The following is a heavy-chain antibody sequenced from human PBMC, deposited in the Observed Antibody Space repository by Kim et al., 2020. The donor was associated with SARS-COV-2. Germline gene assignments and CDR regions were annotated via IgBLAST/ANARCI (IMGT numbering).Heavy chain of an antibody. V-gene: IGHV3-23*01. CDR2: ISGSGGST. D-gene: IGHD1-26*01. J-gene: IGHJ4*02. CDR1: GFTFSSYA. CDR3: AKSQGGGSYGFGFAY. Sequence: GGSLRLSCAASGFTFSSYAMSWVLQAPGKGLEWVSAISGSGGSTYYADSVKGRFTISRDNSKNTLYLQMNSLRAEDTAVYYCAKSQGGGSYGFGFAYWGQGTLVTVSS.